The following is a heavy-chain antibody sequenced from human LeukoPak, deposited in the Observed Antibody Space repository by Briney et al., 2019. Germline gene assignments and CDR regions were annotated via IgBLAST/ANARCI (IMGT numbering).Heavy chain of an antibody. J-gene: IGHJ4*02. V-gene: IGHV1-2*02. Sequence: ASVKVSCKASGYTFTGYYMHWVRQAPGQGLEWMGWINPNSGGTNYAQKFQGRVTMTRDTSISTAYMELSRLRSDDTAVYYCARAVAVAGTSPLDYWGQGTWSPSPQ. CDR3: ARAVAVAGTSPLDY. CDR2: INPNSGGT. CDR1: GYTFTGYY. D-gene: IGHD6-19*01.